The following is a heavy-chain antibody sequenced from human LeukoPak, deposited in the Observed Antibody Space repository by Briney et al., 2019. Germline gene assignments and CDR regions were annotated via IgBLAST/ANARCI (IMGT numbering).Heavy chain of an antibody. Sequence: PGGSLRLSCAASGFTFSNAWMSWVRQAPGKGLEWVGRIKSKTDGGTTDYAAPVKGRFTISRDDSKNTLYLQMNSLKTEDTAVYYCTIEYCSSTSCSISPFDYWGQGTLVTVSS. V-gene: IGHV3-15*01. CDR1: GFTFSNAW. CDR3: TIEYCSSTSCSISPFDY. CDR2: IKSKTDGGTT. D-gene: IGHD2-2*01. J-gene: IGHJ4*02.